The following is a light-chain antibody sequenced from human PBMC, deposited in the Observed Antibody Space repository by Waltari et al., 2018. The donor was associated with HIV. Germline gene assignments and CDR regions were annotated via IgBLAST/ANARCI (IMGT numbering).Light chain of an antibody. CDR3: ASFTGDNTVM. J-gene: IGLJ3*02. CDR2: DVD. CDR1: DSDFGLYNF. Sequence: SAVTQPASVSGLPGQSTTISCTGGDSDFGLYNFVSGYQQHSGKPPKLILYDVDSRASGVSDRFSGSMSGNTASLTISGLRAEDEAHYYCASFTGDNTVMFGGGTEVTVL. V-gene: IGLV2-14*03.